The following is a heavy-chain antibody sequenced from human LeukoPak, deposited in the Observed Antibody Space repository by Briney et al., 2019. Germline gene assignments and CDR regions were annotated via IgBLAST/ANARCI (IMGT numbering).Heavy chain of an antibody. D-gene: IGHD3-10*01. V-gene: IGHV3-53*01. CDR1: GFTVSNNY. J-gene: IGHJ4*02. Sequence: PGGSLRLSCAASGFTVSNNYVSWVRPAPGTGLEWVSILYSGGSTYYADSVKGRFTISRDNSKNTLYLQMNSLRAGDTAVYYCARATRGVHYFDYWGQGTLVTVSS. CDR3: ARATRGVHYFDY. CDR2: LYSGGST.